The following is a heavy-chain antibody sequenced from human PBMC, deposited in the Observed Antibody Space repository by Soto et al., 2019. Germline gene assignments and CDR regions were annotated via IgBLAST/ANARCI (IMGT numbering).Heavy chain of an antibody. CDR2: ISAYNRNT. Sequence: QVQLVQSGAEVKKPGDTMKVSCKASGYTFTSYGLSWVRQAPGQGLEWMGWISAYNRNTNYAQKLQGRVTMTTDTSTSTAYMELRSLRSDDTAVYYCARVIAAAADFDYWGQGTLVTVSS. D-gene: IGHD6-13*01. CDR3: ARVIAAAADFDY. J-gene: IGHJ4*02. CDR1: GYTFTSYG. V-gene: IGHV1-18*01.